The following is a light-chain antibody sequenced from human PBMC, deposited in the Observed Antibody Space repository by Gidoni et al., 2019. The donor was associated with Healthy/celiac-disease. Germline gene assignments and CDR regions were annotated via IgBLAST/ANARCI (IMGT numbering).Light chain of an antibody. CDR3: QQSSSTPRT. V-gene: IGKV1-39*01. CDR2: SAS. J-gene: IGKJ2*01. CDR1: QSISSY. Sequence: DIQMTQAPSSLSASVGDRVTITCRASQSISSYLNWYQQKPGKAPKLLIYSASSLQSGVPSSFIGSGSGTDFTLTISSLQPEDFAPYSCQQSSSTPRTFGQXTKLEIK.